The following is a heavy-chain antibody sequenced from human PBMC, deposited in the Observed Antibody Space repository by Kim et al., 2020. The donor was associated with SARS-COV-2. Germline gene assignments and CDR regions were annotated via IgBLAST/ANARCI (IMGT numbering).Heavy chain of an antibody. Sequence: YSPSLKSRLTINKDTSKNQVVLTMTNMDPVDTATYYCAHLPLYYYYGMDVWGQGTTVTVSS. D-gene: IGHD3-16*02. V-gene: IGHV2-5*01. CDR3: AHLPLYYYYGMDV. J-gene: IGHJ6*02.